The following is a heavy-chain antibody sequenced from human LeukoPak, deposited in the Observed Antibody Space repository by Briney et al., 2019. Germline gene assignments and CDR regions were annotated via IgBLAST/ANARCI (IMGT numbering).Heavy chain of an antibody. CDR2: ISSSGSTI. Sequence: GGSLRLSCAASGFTFSSYTMNWVRQAPGKGLEWVSYISSSGSTIHYADSVKGRFTTSRDNAKNSLYLQMNSLRAEDTAVYYCVRDRYCTTTRCSDYWGQGTLVTVSS. V-gene: IGHV3-48*04. CDR3: VRDRYCTTTRCSDY. D-gene: IGHD2-2*01. J-gene: IGHJ4*02. CDR1: GFTFSSYT.